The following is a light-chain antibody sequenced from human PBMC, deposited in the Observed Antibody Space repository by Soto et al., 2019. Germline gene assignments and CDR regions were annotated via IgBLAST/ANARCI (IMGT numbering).Light chain of an antibody. Sequence: IRMPQYPASSSVCNGHRVAITCRASQGISSYLAWYQQKPGKAPKLLIYAASTLQSGVPSRFSGSGSGTDFTLTISCLQSEDFATYYCQQYYSYPPTFGQGTKVDI. V-gene: IGKV1-8*01. J-gene: IGKJ1*01. CDR2: AAS. CDR1: QGISSY. CDR3: QQYYSYPPT.